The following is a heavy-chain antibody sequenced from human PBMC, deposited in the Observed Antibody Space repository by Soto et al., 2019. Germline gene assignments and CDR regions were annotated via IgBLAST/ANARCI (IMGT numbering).Heavy chain of an antibody. D-gene: IGHD2-21*02. V-gene: IGHV1-2*02. CDR3: ALEPTGTAGFDY. CDR1: GHTFTGHH. J-gene: IGHJ4*02. Sequence: QVQMVQSGAEVKKPGASVKVSCKASGHTFTGHHMHWVRQAPAQGIEWMGVSDLDIGDTKYAQKFKGRVTSTSDTSITTAYMELRGLRSDDTAVYYCALEPTGTAGFDYWGQGTLVTVSS. CDR2: SDLDIGDT.